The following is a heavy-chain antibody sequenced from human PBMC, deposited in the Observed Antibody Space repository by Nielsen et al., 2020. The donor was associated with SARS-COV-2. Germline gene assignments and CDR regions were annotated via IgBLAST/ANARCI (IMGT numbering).Heavy chain of an antibody. CDR3: ARDFRFGESSDAFDI. J-gene: IGHJ3*02. CDR1: GFTFSDFG. CDR2: ISYDGSNK. V-gene: IGHV3-33*05. Sequence: GGSLRLSCAASGFTFSDFGMHWVRQAPGKGPEWVAVISYDGSNKYYADSVKGRFTISRDNSKNTLYLQMNSLRAEDTAVYYCARDFRFGESSDAFDIWGQGTMVTVSS. D-gene: IGHD3-10*01.